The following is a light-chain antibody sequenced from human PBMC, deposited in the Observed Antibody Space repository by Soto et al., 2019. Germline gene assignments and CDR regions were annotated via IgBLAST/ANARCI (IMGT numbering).Light chain of an antibody. J-gene: IGKJ5*01. CDR1: QNVSSY. CDR2: DAS. V-gene: IGKV3-11*01. Sequence: EIVLTQSPATLSLSPGERATLSCRASQNVSSYLAWYQQKPGQAPRLLIYDASNRATGIPARFSGSGSGTDFTLTISSLEPEDFAVYYCHQRNNWPITFGQGTRLEIK. CDR3: HQRNNWPIT.